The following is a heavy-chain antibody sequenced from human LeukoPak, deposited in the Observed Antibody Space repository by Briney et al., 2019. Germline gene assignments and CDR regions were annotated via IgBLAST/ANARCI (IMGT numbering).Heavy chain of an antibody. Sequence: GRSLRLSCAASGFTFSSYSMNWVRQAPGKGLEWVSVIYSGGSTYYADSVKGRFTISRDNSKNTLYLQMNSLRAEDTAVYYCAREWASCFDYWGQGTLVTVSS. V-gene: IGHV3-66*01. CDR1: GFTFSSYS. CDR3: AREWASCFDY. J-gene: IGHJ4*02. D-gene: IGHD2-2*01. CDR2: IYSGGST.